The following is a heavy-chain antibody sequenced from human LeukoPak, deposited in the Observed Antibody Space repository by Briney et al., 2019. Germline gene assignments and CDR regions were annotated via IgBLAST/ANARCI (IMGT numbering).Heavy chain of an antibody. D-gene: IGHD3-3*01. V-gene: IGHV3-7*01. CDR3: ASAYYDFWRGYYGY. CDR2: IKQDGSEK. Sequence: GGSLRLSCAASGFTFSSYWMSWVRQAPGKGLEWVANIKQDGSEKYYVDSVKGRFTISRDNAKNSLYLQMNSLRAEDTAVYYCASAYYDFWRGYYGYWGRGTLVSVSS. J-gene: IGHJ4*02. CDR1: GFTFSSYW.